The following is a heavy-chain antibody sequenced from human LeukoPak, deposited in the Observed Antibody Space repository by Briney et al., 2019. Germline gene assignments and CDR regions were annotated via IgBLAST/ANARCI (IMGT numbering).Heavy chain of an antibody. J-gene: IGHJ3*02. D-gene: IGHD6-13*01. CDR1: GFTFSSYW. CDR3: ATGYSSTWYNAFDI. CDR2: INSDGSST. V-gene: IGHV3-74*03. Sequence: GGSLRLSCAASGFTFSSYWMHWVRQAPGKGLVWVSRINSDGSSTTYADSVKGRFTISRDNAKNTLYLQMNSLRAEDTAVYYYATGYSSTWYNAFDIWGQGTMVTVSS.